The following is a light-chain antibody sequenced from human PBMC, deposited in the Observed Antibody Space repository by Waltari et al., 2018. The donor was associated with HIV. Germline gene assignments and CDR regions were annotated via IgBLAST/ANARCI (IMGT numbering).Light chain of an antibody. CDR1: RGHSRYA. J-gene: IGLJ3*02. V-gene: IGLV4-69*01. CDR3: QTWDTGPWV. CDR2: LNSDGSH. Sequence: QLILTQSPSASASLGASVKLTCTLSRGHSRYAIAWPQHQPEKGPRYLTNLNSDGSHNKGDGIPARFSGSSSGAERYLTISSLQSEDEGDYYCQTWDTGPWVFGGGTKLTVL.